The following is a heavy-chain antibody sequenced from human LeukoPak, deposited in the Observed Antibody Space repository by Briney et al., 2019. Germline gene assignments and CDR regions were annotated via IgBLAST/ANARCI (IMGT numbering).Heavy chain of an antibody. Sequence: GGSLRLSCAASGFTFSSYAMSWVRQAPGKGLEWVSAISGSGGSTYYADSVKGRFTISRDNAKNSLYLQMNSLRAEDTALYYCAKDISGYSSGWDYWGQGTLVTVSS. D-gene: IGHD6-19*01. CDR3: AKDISGYSSGWDY. J-gene: IGHJ4*02. V-gene: IGHV3-23*01. CDR1: GFTFSSYA. CDR2: ISGSGGST.